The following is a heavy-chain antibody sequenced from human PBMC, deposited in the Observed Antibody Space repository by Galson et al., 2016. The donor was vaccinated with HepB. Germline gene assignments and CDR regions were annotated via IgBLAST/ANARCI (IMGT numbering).Heavy chain of an antibody. CDR2: IKSRTDGGTT. CDR1: GFTFTDAW. CDR3: TREIRRDGYTWVYGLDV. V-gene: IGHV3-15*07. J-gene: IGHJ6*02. D-gene: IGHD5-24*01. Sequence: SLRLSCAASGFTFTDAWMNWVRQTPGKGLEWVGRIKSRTDGGTTDYTAPVQGRFTISRGDSKNMVSLQMHSLKTEDTAVYYCTREIRRDGYTWVYGLDVWGQGTTVIVS.